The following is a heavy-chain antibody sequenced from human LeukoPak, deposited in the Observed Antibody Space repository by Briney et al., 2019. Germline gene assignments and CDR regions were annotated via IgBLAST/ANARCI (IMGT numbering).Heavy chain of an antibody. Sequence: SETLSLTCTVSGGSISSSSYYWGWIRQPPGKGLEWIGSIYYSGSTYYNPSLKSRVTISVDTSKNQFSLKLSSVTAADTAVYYCARLRLSVPIFDYWGQGTLVTVSS. CDR3: ARLRLSVPIFDY. J-gene: IGHJ4*02. CDR1: GGSISSSSYY. V-gene: IGHV4-39*01. D-gene: IGHD2-21*02. CDR2: IYYSGST.